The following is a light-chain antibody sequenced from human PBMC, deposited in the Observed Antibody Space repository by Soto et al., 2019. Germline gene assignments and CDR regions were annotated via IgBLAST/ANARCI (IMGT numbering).Light chain of an antibody. V-gene: IGLV2-8*01. CDR1: SGDVGGYDY. J-gene: IGLJ1*01. CDR2: EVT. Sequence: QSALTQPPSASGSPGQSVTISCTGTSGDVGGYDYVSWYQQHPGKAPKLMIYEVTKRPLGVPDRFSGSKSGNTASLTVSGLQAEDEADYYCSSSTSGRTLFGTGTKVTVL. CDR3: SSSTSGRTL.